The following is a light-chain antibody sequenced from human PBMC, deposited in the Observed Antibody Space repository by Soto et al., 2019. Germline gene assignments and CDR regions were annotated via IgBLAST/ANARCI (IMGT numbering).Light chain of an antibody. CDR1: QSISSSY. J-gene: IGKJ3*01. Sequence: EIVLTQSPGTLSLSQGERATLSCRASQSISSSYLAWYQQKPGQAPRLLVYVASSRDTGIPDRFSGSGSGTDFTLTISRLEPEDFAVYYCQQYGSSRLTFGPGTKVDIK. V-gene: IGKV3-20*01. CDR2: VAS. CDR3: QQYGSSRLT.